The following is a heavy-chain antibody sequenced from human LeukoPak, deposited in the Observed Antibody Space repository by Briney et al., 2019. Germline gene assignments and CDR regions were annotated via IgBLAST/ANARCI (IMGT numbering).Heavy chain of an antibody. CDR2: IKQDGSEK. CDR3: ARGSFFGYGDLDAFDI. Sequence: GGSLRLSCAASGFTFSSYWMSWVRQAPGKGLEWVANIKQDGSEKYYVDSVKGRFTISRGNAKNSLYLQMNSLRAEDTAVYYCARGSFFGYGDLDAFDIWGQGTMVTVSS. D-gene: IGHD4-17*01. V-gene: IGHV3-7*01. J-gene: IGHJ3*02. CDR1: GFTFSSYW.